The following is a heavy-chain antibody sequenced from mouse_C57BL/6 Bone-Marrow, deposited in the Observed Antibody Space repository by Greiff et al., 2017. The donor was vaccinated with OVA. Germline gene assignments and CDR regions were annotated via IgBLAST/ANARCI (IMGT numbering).Heavy chain of an antibody. D-gene: IGHD2-4*01. Sequence: QVQLKQPGAELVKPGASVKMSCKASGYTFTSYWITWVKQRPGQGLEWIGDIYPGSGSTNYNEKFKSKATLTVDTSSSTAYMLLSSLTSEDSAVYYCSKVYDYPGAYWGQGTLVTVSA. CDR2: IYPGSGST. J-gene: IGHJ3*01. CDR1: GYTFTSYW. CDR3: SKVYDYPGAY. V-gene: IGHV1-55*01.